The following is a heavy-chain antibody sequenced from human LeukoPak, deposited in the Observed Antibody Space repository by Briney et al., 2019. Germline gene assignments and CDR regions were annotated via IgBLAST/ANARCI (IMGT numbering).Heavy chain of an antibody. CDR3: ARDPSLNSGWYEGAFDI. V-gene: IGHV4-59*01. Sequence: PSETLSLTCTVSGGSISSYYWSWIRQPPGKGLEWIGYIYYSGSTNYNPSLKSRVTISVDTSKNQFSLKLSSVTAADTAVYYCARDPSLNSGWYEGAFDIWGQGTMVTVSS. CDR1: GGSISSYY. D-gene: IGHD6-19*01. CDR2: IYYSGST. J-gene: IGHJ3*02.